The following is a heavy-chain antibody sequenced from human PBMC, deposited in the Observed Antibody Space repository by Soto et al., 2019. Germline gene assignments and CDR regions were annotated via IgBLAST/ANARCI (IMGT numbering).Heavy chain of an antibody. Sequence: PSETLSLTCAVSGGSISSSNWWSWVRQPPGKGLEWIGEIYHSGSTNYNPSLKSRVTISVDKSKNQFSLKLSSVTAADTAVYYCASAYSSSWYGDNWFDPWGQGTLVTVSS. CDR2: IYHSGST. J-gene: IGHJ5*02. CDR1: GGSISSSNW. D-gene: IGHD6-13*01. V-gene: IGHV4-4*02. CDR3: ASAYSSSWYGDNWFDP.